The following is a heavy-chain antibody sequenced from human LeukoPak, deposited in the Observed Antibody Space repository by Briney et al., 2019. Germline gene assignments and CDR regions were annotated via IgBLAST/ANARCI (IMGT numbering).Heavy chain of an antibody. D-gene: IGHD4-17*01. Sequence: GASVKVSCKASGYTFTSYDINWVRQAAGQGLEWMGWMNPNRGNTGYAQKFQGRVTMTRNTPISTAYMELGSLRSEDTAVYYCARGGAYTVTTSDYWGQGTLVTVSS. J-gene: IGHJ4*02. CDR2: MNPNRGNT. CDR3: ARGGAYTVTTSDY. CDR1: GYTFTSYD. V-gene: IGHV1-8*01.